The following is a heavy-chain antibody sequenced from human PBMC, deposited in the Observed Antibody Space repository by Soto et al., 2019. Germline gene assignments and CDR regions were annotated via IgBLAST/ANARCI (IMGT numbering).Heavy chain of an antibody. CDR2: IYYSGST. Sequence: SETLSLTCTVSGGSISSSSYYWCWIRQPPGKGLEWIGSIYYSGSTYYNPSLKSRVTISVDTSKNQFSLKLSSVTAADTAVYYCARIPEYYYYGMDVWGQGTTVTVSS. CDR3: ARIPEYYYYGMDV. J-gene: IGHJ6*02. CDR1: GGSISSSSYY. V-gene: IGHV4-39*01.